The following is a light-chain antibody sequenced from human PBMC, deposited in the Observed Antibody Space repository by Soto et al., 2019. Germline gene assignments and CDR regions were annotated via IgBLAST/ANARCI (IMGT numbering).Light chain of an antibody. CDR1: QSISSW. J-gene: IGKJ2*01. Sequence: DIQMTQSPSTLSSSVGDRVTITCRASQSISSWLAWYQQKPGKAPKLLIYKASSLESGVPSRFSGSGSGTEFTLTISSLQPDDFATYYCQQYNSYPFTFGQGTKLEIK. CDR3: QQYNSYPFT. V-gene: IGKV1-5*03. CDR2: KAS.